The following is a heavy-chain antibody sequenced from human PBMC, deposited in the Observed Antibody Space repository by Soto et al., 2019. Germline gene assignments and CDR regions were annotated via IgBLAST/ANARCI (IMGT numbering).Heavy chain of an antibody. V-gene: IGHV6-1*01. Sequence: SQTLSLTCAISGDSVSSNSAAWNWIRQSPSRGLEWLGRTYYRSKWYNDYAVSVKSRITINPDTSKNQFSLQLNSVTPEDTTVYYCARNSGWPPPGWFDPWGQGTLVTVSS. CDR2: TYYRSKWYN. J-gene: IGHJ5*02. CDR1: GDSVSSNSAA. CDR3: ARNSGWPPPGWFDP. D-gene: IGHD6-19*01.